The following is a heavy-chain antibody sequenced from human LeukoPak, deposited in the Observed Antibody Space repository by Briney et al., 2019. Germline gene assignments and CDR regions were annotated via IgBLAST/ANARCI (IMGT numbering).Heavy chain of an antibody. CDR1: GYTFTSYA. J-gene: IGHJ4*02. Sequence: ASVKASCKASGYTFTSYAMHWVRQAPGQGLEWMGWINTNTGHPTYAQVFTGRFVFSLDTSVSTAYLQISSLKAEDTAVYYCARDGARSDTTGPGDYWGQGTLVTVSS. V-gene: IGHV7-4-1*02. CDR2: INTNTGHP. D-gene: IGHD4-17*01. CDR3: ARDGARSDTTGPGDY.